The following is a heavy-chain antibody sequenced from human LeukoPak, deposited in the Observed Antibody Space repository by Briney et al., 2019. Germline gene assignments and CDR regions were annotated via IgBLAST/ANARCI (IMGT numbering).Heavy chain of an antibody. CDR2: ISGSGYYT. CDR1: GSGFTFGNFA. CDR3: AKDGSWGDYYFYFYMDV. Sequence: GGSLRLSCEASGSGFTFGNFAMSWVRQAPGKGLAWVSGISGSGYYTYYADSVKGRFTISRDNSKNTLYIQMNSLRAEDTAVYYCAKDGSWGDYYFYFYMDVWGKGTTVTVSS. J-gene: IGHJ6*03. D-gene: IGHD3-16*01. V-gene: IGHV3-23*01.